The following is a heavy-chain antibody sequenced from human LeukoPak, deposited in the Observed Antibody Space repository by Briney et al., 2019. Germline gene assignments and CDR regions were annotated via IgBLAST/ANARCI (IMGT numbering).Heavy chain of an antibody. CDR1: GYSFTNYW. D-gene: IGHD3-16*01. J-gene: IGHJ6*02. CDR2: IDPRDAYT. V-gene: IGHV5-10-1*01. CDR3: SRQEGADGPYYFFHGMDV. Sequence: GESLKISCKASGYSFTNYWINWVRQMPGKGLEWLGRIDPRDAYTTYSPSFQGHVTISAAEAISTVYLQFSSLKASDTAIYFCSRQEGADGPYYFFHGMDVWGQGTTVTVSS.